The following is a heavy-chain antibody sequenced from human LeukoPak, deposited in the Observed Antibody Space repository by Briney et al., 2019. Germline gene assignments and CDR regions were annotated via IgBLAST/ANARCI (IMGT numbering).Heavy chain of an antibody. CDR2: IKQDGSEK. J-gene: IGHJ4*02. D-gene: IGHD3-3*01. CDR1: GFTFSSYW. CDR3: AREGDDFWSGLPYYFDY. Sequence: GGSLRLSCAASGFTFSSYWMSWVRQAPGKGVEWVANIKQDGSEKYYVDSVKGRFTISRDNAKNSLYLQMNSLRAEDTAVYYCAREGDDFWSGLPYYFDYWGQGTLVTVSS. V-gene: IGHV3-7*01.